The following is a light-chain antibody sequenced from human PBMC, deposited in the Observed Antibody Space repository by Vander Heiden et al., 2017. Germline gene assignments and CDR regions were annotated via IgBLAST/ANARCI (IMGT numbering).Light chain of an antibody. V-gene: IGKV3-11*01. CDR3: QHRGYWLLT. CDR2: DVS. CDR1: QSVSSY. J-gene: IGKJ4*01. Sequence: EIVLSQSPATLSLSPGERATLSCRASQSVSSYLAWYQQKPGQAPRLLIYDVSNRATGVPDRFSGSGSGTDFTLTISSLEPEDFAVYYCQHRGYWLLTFGGGTKVEIK.